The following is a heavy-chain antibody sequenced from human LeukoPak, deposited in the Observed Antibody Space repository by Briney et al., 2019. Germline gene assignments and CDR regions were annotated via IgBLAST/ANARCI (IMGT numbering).Heavy chain of an antibody. D-gene: IGHD6-19*01. CDR1: GDSVRGHF. J-gene: IGHJ4*02. CDR2: IYYGGNT. CDR3: VRLRDRSTGWPFDC. Sequence: SETLSLTCTVSGDSVRGHFWSWIRQPPGKGLEWIGFIYYGGNTNYNPSFKSRVTISLDTSQSQFSLRLSSVTAADTAVYYCVRLRDRSTGWPFDCWGQGTLVTVSS. V-gene: IGHV4-59*08.